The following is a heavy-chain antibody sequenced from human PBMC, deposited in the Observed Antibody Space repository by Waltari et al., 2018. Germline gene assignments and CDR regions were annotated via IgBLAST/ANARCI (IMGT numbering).Heavy chain of an antibody. CDR3: AKDKIGGSYYSGAFDI. CDR2: ISWDGGST. V-gene: IGHV3-43*01. D-gene: IGHD1-26*01. CDR1: GFTFDDYT. J-gene: IGHJ3*02. Sequence: EVQLVESGGVVVQPGGSLRLSCAASGFTFDDYTMHWVRQAPGKGLEWVSLISWDGGSTYYADSVKGRFTISRDNSKNSLYLQMNSLRTEDTALYYCAKDKIGGSYYSGAFDIWGQGTMVTVSS.